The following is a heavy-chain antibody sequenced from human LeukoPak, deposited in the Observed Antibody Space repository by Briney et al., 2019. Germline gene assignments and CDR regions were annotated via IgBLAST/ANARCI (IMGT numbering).Heavy chain of an antibody. CDR1: GFTFSTYT. CDR2: IATSSSTI. Sequence: QTGGSLRLSCAASGFTFSTYTMNWVRQPPGKGLEWVSNIATSSSTIYYADSVKGRFTISRDNAKNSLYLQMNSLRADDTAVYYCARLAAGGSYYYYMDVWGKGTTVTVSS. D-gene: IGHD6-25*01. J-gene: IGHJ6*03. V-gene: IGHV3-48*01. CDR3: ARLAAGGSYYYYMDV.